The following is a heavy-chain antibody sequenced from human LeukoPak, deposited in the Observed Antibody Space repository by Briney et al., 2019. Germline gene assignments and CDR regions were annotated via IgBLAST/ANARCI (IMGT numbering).Heavy chain of an antibody. CDR3: ARPSYYYDSSGYSHNYYYYYYMDV. Sequence: SETLSLTCAVYGGSFSGYYWSWIRQPPGKGLEWIGEINHSGSTNYNPSLKSRVTISVGTSKNQFSLKLSSVTAADTAVYYCARPSYYYDSSGYSHNYYYYYYMDVWGKGTTVTVSS. V-gene: IGHV4-34*01. CDR1: GGSFSGYY. J-gene: IGHJ6*03. CDR2: INHSGST. D-gene: IGHD3-22*01.